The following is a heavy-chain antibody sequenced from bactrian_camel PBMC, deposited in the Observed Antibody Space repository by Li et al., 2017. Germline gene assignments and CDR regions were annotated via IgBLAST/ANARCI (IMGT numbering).Heavy chain of an antibody. V-gene: IGHV3S63*01. D-gene: IGHD7*01. J-gene: IGHJ4*01. Sequence: HVQLVESGGGSVQAGGSLRLSCAASVTYRFACMGWFRQAPGKEREGVGLIKTDGRTTYADSVKGRFTTSKDNAKNTMYLQMNDLKPEDTGMYYCAFEIPPHARGWDSKQVAPVAPLCPTQGYWGQGTQVTVS. CDR1: VTYRFAC. CDR2: LIKTDGRT. CDR3: AFEIPPHARGWDSKQVAPVAPLCPTQGY.